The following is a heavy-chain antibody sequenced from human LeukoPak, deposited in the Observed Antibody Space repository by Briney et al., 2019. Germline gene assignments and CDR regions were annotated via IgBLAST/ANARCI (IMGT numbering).Heavy chain of an antibody. D-gene: IGHD5-18*01. Sequence: GASVKVSCKASGYTFTAYYMHWVRQAPGKGLEWMGWIHPNSGGTNYAQNFQGRVTMTRDTSISTAYVELSRLRSDDTAVYYCARGTGEGYTYGRYYFDYWGQGTLVTVSS. V-gene: IGHV1-2*02. CDR3: ARGTGEGYTYGRYYFDY. CDR1: GYTFTAYY. CDR2: IHPNSGGT. J-gene: IGHJ4*02.